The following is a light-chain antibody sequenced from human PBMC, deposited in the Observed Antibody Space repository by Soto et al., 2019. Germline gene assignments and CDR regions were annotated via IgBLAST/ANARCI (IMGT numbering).Light chain of an antibody. CDR1: SSDLGGYNY. CDR2: DVN. J-gene: IGLJ2*01. CDR3: CSYAGSYTFVV. Sequence: QSVLTQPRSVSGSPGQSVTLSCTGTSSDLGGYNYVSWYQQHPGKAPKLMIYDVNKRPSGVPDRFSGSKSGNTASLTISGLQAEDEADYYCCSYAGSYTFVVLGGGTKLTVL. V-gene: IGLV2-11*01.